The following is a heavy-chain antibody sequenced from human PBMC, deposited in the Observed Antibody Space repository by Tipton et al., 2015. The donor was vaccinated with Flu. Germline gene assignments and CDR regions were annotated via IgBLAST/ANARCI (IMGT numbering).Heavy chain of an antibody. J-gene: IGHJ3*02. CDR1: GGSISGYY. D-gene: IGHD1-1*01. CDR3: ARGRGTIGDAFDI. V-gene: IGHV4-59*12. Sequence: TLSLTCTVSGGSISGYYWSWIRQPPGKGLEWIAYIYYSGSTNYNPSLKSRVTISVDMSKNQFSLKLSSVTAADTAVYYCARGRGTIGDAFDIWGQGTMVTVSS. CDR2: IYYSGST.